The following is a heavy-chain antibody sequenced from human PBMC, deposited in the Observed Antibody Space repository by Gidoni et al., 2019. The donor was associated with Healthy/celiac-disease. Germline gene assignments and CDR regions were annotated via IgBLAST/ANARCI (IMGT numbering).Heavy chain of an antibody. CDR2: ISGSGGST. Sequence: EVQLLESGGGLVQPGGSLRLSCPPSGSTFSSYAMSWARQAPGKGLEWVSTISGSGGSTYYADSVKGRFTISGDNSKNTLYLQMNSLRAEDTAVYYCAKAADGDYVIGAFDIWGQGTMVTVSS. V-gene: IGHV3-23*01. J-gene: IGHJ3*02. CDR3: AKAADGDYVIGAFDI. CDR1: GSTFSSYA. D-gene: IGHD4-17*01.